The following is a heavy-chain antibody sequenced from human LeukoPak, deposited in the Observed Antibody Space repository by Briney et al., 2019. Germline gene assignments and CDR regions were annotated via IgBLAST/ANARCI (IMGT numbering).Heavy chain of an antibody. V-gene: IGHV1-24*01. Sequence: ASVKVSCKVSGYTLTELSMHWVRHTPGKGLEWMGGFDPEDGETIYAQKFQGRVTVTTDTSTSTVFMELNSLQSEDTAVYYCARERRAWGEDFWGQGTLVTVSS. J-gene: IGHJ4*02. CDR3: ARERRAWGEDF. CDR2: FDPEDGET. D-gene: IGHD3-16*01. CDR1: GYTLTELS.